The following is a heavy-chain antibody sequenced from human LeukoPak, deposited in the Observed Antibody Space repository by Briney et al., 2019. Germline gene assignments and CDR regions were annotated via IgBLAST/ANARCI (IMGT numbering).Heavy chain of an antibody. CDR1: GGTFSSYA. CDR3: ARGIQLWYTFGY. V-gene: IGHV1-69*01. Sequence: VASVKVSCKASGGTFSSYAISWVRQAPGQGLEWMGGIIPIFGTANYAQKFQGRVTITADESTSTAYMELSSLRSEDTAVYYCARGIQLWYTFGYWGQGTLVTVSS. J-gene: IGHJ4*02. D-gene: IGHD5-18*01. CDR2: IIPIFGTA.